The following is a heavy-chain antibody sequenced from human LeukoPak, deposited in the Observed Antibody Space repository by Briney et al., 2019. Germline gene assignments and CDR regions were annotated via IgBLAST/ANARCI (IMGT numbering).Heavy chain of an antibody. V-gene: IGHV3-48*01. CDR1: GFTFSNYS. D-gene: IGHD4-17*01. CDR2: ISGTSSII. Sequence: GGSLRLSCAASGFTFSNYSMNWVRQAPGKGLEWVSYISGTSSIIYYADSVKGRFTISRDNAKNSLYLQMNSLRAEDTAVYYCAREGYGDYALDYWGQGTLVTVSS. CDR3: AREGYGDYALDY. J-gene: IGHJ4*02.